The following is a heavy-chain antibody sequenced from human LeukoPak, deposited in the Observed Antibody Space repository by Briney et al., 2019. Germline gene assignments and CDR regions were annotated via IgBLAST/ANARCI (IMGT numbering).Heavy chain of an antibody. CDR3: ARLDHRRARQQQPTQTADY. V-gene: IGHV4-34*01. CDR2: INHSGST. D-gene: IGHD6-13*01. J-gene: IGHJ4*02. CDR1: GGSFSGYY. Sequence: TSETLSLTCAVYGGSFSGYYWSWIRQPPGKGLEWIGEINHSGSTNYNPSLKSRVTISVDTSKNQFSLKLSSVTAADTAVYYCARLDHRRARQQQPTQTADYWGQGTLVTVSS.